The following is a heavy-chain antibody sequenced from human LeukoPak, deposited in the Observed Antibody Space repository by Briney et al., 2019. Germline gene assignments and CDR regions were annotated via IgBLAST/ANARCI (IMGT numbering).Heavy chain of an antibody. CDR3: ARLAAAAPAGPPDYFDY. J-gene: IGHJ4*02. V-gene: IGHV4-59*01. CDR2: IYYSGST. D-gene: IGHD6-13*01. CDR1: GGSISSYY. Sequence: PSETLSLTCTVSGGSISSYYWSWIRQPPGKGLEWIGYIYYSGSTNYNPSLKSRVTVSVDTSKNQFSLKLSSATAADTAVYYCARLAAAAPAGPPDYFDYWGQGTLVTVSS.